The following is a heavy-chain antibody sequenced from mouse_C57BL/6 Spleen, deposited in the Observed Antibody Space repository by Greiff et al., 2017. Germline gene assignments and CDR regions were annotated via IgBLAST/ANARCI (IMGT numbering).Heavy chain of an antibody. Sequence: QVQLQQSGAELVKPGASVKLSCKASGYTFTSYWMHWVKQRPGRGLEWIGRIDPNSGGTKYNEKFKSKATLTVDKPSSTAYMQLSSLTSEDSAVYYCARSFTTVVAEYYFDYWGQGTTLTVSS. CDR3: ARSFTTVVAEYYFDY. CDR2: IDPNSGGT. D-gene: IGHD1-1*01. J-gene: IGHJ2*01. V-gene: IGHV1-72*01. CDR1: GYTFTSYW.